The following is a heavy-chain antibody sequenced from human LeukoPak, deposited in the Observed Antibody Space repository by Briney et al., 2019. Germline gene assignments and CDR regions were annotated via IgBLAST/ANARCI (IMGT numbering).Heavy chain of an antibody. CDR3: ARHYFSSFDY. V-gene: IGHV4-39*01. D-gene: IGHD2/OR15-2a*01. CDR1: GGSISSSSYY. CDR2: IYYSGST. Sequence: PSETLSLTCTVSGGSISSSSYYWGWIRQPPGKGLEWIGSIYYSGSTYYNPSLKSRVTISVDTSKNQFSLKLSSVTAADTAVYYCARHYFSSFDYWGQGTLVTVSS. J-gene: IGHJ4*02.